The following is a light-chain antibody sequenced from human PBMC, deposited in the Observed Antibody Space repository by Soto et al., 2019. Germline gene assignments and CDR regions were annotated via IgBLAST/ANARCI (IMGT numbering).Light chain of an antibody. V-gene: IGKV3-20*01. CDR3: QQYGSSLGVT. J-gene: IGKJ4*01. CDR2: GAS. Sequence: IMLKQSPGTLSLSPGERATLSCRASQSVSSSYLAWYQQKPGQAPRLLVYGASSRATGIPDRFSGSGSGTDLTLTISRLEPEDYAVYYCQQYGSSLGVTFGGGTKVDIK. CDR1: QSVSSSY.